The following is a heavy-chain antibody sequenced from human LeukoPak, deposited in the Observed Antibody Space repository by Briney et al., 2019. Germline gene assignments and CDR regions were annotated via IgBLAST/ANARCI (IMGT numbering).Heavy chain of an antibody. CDR3: AKDRKDSGPPWDAFDI. Sequence: GGSLRLSCAASGFTFDDYAMHWVRQALGKGLEWVSGISWNSGSIGYADSVKGRFTISRDNAKNSLYLQMNSLRAEDTALYYCAKDRKDSGPPWDAFDIWGQGTMVTVSS. CDR2: ISWNSGSI. D-gene: IGHD6-25*01. CDR1: GFTFDDYA. V-gene: IGHV3-9*01. J-gene: IGHJ3*02.